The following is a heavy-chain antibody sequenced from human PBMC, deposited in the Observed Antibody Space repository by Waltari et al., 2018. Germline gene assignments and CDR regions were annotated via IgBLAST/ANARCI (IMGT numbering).Heavy chain of an antibody. CDR2: INSDGSTT. Sequence: EVQLVESGGGLVQPGGSLRLSCAASGFTFSSYWRHWVSQAPGKGLVWVSRINSDGSTTGYADSVKGRFTISRDNTKNTLSLQMNSLRDEDTAVYYCAVYLRSSPFDPWGQGTLVTVSS. CDR3: AVYLRSSPFDP. J-gene: IGHJ5*02. CDR1: GFTFSSYW. V-gene: IGHV3-74*01. D-gene: IGHD5-12*01.